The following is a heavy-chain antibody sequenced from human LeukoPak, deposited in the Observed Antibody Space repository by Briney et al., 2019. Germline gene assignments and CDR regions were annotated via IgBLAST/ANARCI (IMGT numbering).Heavy chain of an antibody. CDR3: ARDFWDDFEYFDL. CDR2: INGSGSST. V-gene: IGHV3-23*01. CDR1: GFTYSSHA. J-gene: IGHJ2*01. D-gene: IGHD3-3*01. Sequence: GGSLRLSCAASGFTYSSHAMSWVRQAPGKGLEWVSAINGSGSSTYYADSVKGRVSISRDNSKNTLYLQMNSLRVEDTALYYCARDFWDDFEYFDLWGRGTLVTVSS.